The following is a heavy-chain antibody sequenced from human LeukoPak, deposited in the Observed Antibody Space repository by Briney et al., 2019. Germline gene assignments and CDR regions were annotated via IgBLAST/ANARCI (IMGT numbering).Heavy chain of an antibody. CDR3: AKIYGPGSPPPDY. D-gene: IGHD3-16*01. J-gene: IGHJ4*02. V-gene: IGHV3-30*02. CDR2: IRYDGSNK. Sequence: GGSLRLSCAASGFTFSSYGMHWVRQAPGKGLEWVAFIRYDGSNKYYADSVKGRFTISRDNSKNTLYLQMNSLRAEDTAVYYCAKIYGPGSPPPDYWGQGTLVTVSS. CDR1: GFTFSSYG.